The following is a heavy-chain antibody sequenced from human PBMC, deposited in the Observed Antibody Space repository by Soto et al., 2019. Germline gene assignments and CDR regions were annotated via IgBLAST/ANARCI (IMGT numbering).Heavy chain of an antibody. Sequence: PGGSLRLSCTASGFTFSSSEMNWVRQAPGKGLEWLSYISSSGTTIYYADSVKGRFTISRDNAKNSLYLQLNSLRAEDTAVYYCARESTTMFGVVISGYYFDYWGQGTLFTVSS. CDR1: GFTFSSSE. J-gene: IGHJ4*02. CDR2: ISSSGTTI. V-gene: IGHV3-48*03. CDR3: ARESTTMFGVVISGYYFDY. D-gene: IGHD3-3*01.